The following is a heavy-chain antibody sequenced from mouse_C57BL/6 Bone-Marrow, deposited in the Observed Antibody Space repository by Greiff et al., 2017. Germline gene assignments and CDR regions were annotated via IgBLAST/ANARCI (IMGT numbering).Heavy chain of an antibody. J-gene: IGHJ4*01. Sequence: PGASVKLSCKASGYTFTSYWMHWVKQRPGRGIEWIGRIDPNSGGTKYNEKFKSKATLTVDKPSSTAYMQLSSLTSEDSAVYYCARSYYCNYGAMDYWGQGTSVTVSS. D-gene: IGHD2-10*01. V-gene: IGHV1-72*01. CDR2: IDPNSGGT. CDR1: GYTFTSYW. CDR3: ARSYYCNYGAMDY.